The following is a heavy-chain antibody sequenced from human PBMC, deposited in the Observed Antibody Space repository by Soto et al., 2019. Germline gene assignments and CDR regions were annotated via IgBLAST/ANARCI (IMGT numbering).Heavy chain of an antibody. CDR3: ARDSALMPLRFLEWFLDY. Sequence: PGGSLRLSCAASGFTFSSYAMHWVRQAPGKGLEWVAGISYDGSNKYYADSAQGRFTISRDNSKNTLYLQMNSLRAEDTAVYYCARDSALMPLRFLEWFLDYWGQGTLVTVSS. CDR1: GFTFSSYA. CDR2: ISYDGSNK. J-gene: IGHJ4*02. V-gene: IGHV3-30-3*01. D-gene: IGHD3-3*01.